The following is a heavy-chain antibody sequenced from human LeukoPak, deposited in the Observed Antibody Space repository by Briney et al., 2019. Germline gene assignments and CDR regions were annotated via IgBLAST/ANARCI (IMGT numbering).Heavy chain of an antibody. D-gene: IGHD4-23*01. J-gene: IGHJ4*02. Sequence: SVKVSCKASGGTFSSYAISWVRQAPGQGLEWMGGIIPIFGTANYAQKFQGRVTITADESTSTAYTELSSLRSEDTAVYYCAREVGYGGNSDLYYWGQGTLVTVSS. CDR3: AREVGYGGNSDLYY. CDR1: GGTFSSYA. V-gene: IGHV1-69*13. CDR2: IIPIFGTA.